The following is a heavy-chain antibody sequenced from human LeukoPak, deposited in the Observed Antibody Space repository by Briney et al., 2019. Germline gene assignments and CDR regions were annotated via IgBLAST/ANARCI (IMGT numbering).Heavy chain of an antibody. V-gene: IGHV1-69*04. Sequence: SVKVSCKASGGTFSSYAISWVRQAPGQGLEWMGRIIPIFGIANYAQKFHGRVTITADKSTSTAYMELSSLRSEDTAVYYCARDMNVRGYSYGPFDYWGQGTLVTVSS. J-gene: IGHJ4*02. CDR1: GGTFSSYA. CDR3: ARDMNVRGYSYGPFDY. CDR2: IIPIFGIA. D-gene: IGHD5-18*01.